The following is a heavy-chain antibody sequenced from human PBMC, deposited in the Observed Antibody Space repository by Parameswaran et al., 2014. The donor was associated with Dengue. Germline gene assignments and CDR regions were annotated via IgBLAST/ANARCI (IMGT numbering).Heavy chain of an antibody. J-gene: IGHJ6*02. CDR3: ATETNTYYYYGMDV. CDR1: GFTVSSNY. Sequence: GESLKISCAASGFTVSSNYMSWVRQAPGKGLEWVSVIYSGGSTYYADSVKGRFTISRHNSKNTLYLQMNSLRAEDTAVYYCATETNTYYYYGMDVWGQGTTVTVSS. D-gene: IGHD1-14*01. CDR2: IYSGGST. V-gene: IGHV3-53*04.